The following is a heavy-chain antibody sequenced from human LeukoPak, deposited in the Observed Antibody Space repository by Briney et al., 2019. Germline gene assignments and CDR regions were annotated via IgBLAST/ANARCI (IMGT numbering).Heavy chain of an antibody. CDR2: ISYDGSNT. Sequence: GGSLRLSCAASGFTFNNYGMHWVRQAPGKGLEWVAFISYDGSNTYYADSVKGRFTISRDNSKNTLYLQMNSLRAEDTAVYYCARDLEGSGSCYRPSYDYWGQGTLVTVSS. CDR3: ARDLEGSGSCYRPSYDY. D-gene: IGHD3-10*01. CDR1: GFTFNNYG. J-gene: IGHJ4*02. V-gene: IGHV3-30*02.